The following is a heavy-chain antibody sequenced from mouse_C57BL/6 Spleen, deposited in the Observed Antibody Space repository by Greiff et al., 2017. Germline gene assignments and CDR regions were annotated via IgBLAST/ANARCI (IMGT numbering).Heavy chain of an antibody. CDR3: TQYYYGSSNWYFDV. D-gene: IGHD1-1*01. CDR2: IDPETGGT. CDR1: GYTFTDYE. Sequence: QVQLQQSGAELVRPGASVTLSCKASGYTFTDYEMHWVKQTPVHGLEWIGAIDPETGGTAYNQKFKGKAILTADKSSSTAYMELRSLTSEDSAVYYCTQYYYGSSNWYFDVWGTGTTVTVSS. V-gene: IGHV1-15*01. J-gene: IGHJ1*03.